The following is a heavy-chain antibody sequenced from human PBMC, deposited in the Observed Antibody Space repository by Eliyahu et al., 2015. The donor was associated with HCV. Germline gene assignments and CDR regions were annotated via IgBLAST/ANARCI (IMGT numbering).Heavy chain of an antibody. D-gene: IGHD2-8*01. CDR1: GGSFSGYY. Sequence: QVQLQQWGAGLLKPSETLSLTCAVYGGSFSGYYWSWVRQPPGKGLEWIGEINHSGSTIYNPSLKSRVIMSEDTSKNQFSLKLISVTATDTALYYCSGGPLYGQHWGQGTLVTVSS. CDR2: INHSGST. CDR3: SGGPLYGQH. J-gene: IGHJ1*01. V-gene: IGHV4-34*01.